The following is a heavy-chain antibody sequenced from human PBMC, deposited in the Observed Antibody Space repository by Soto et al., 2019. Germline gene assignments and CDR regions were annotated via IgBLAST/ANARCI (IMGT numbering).Heavy chain of an antibody. D-gene: IGHD6-19*01. CDR3: ASDRRGSSGWYGEFDY. V-gene: IGHV1-3*01. Sequence: ASVKVSCKASGYTFTSYAMHWVRQAPGQRLEWMGWINAGNGNTKYSQKFQGRVTITRDTSASTAYMELSSLRSEDTAVYYCASDRRGSSGWYGEFDYWGQGTLVTVSS. CDR2: INAGNGNT. CDR1: GYTFTSYA. J-gene: IGHJ4*02.